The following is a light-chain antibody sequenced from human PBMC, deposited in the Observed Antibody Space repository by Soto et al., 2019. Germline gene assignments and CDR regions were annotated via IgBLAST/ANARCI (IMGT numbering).Light chain of an antibody. CDR3: QQADSFPIT. V-gene: IGKV1-12*01. CDR2: AAF. J-gene: IGKJ5*01. Sequence: DIQMTQSPSSVSASVGDSVTVSCRASEDINSRLAWYQQKPGNAPKLLIYAAFILQSGVPSRFSGYGSGTDFTLSISSLQPEDFATYYCQQADSFPITFGQGTRLEIK. CDR1: EDINSR.